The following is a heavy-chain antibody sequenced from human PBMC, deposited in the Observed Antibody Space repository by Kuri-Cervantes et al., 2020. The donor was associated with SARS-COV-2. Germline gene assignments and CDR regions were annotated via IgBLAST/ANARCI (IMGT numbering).Heavy chain of an antibody. J-gene: IGHJ6*04. CDR2: ITSDGDTT. V-gene: IGHV3-64*02. Sequence: GGSLRLSCAASGFTFSTYRMHWIRQAPGKGLEYVSAITSDGDTTFYADSVKGRFTISRDNSKNTLYLQLGSLRAEDMAVYYCASYSERAMDVWGKGTTVTVSS. D-gene: IGHD6-13*01. CDR1: GFTFSTYR. CDR3: ASYSERAMDV.